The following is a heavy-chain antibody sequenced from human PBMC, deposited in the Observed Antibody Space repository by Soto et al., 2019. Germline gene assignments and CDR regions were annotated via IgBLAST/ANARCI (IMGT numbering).Heavy chain of an antibody. V-gene: IGHV3-33*01. D-gene: IGHD6-19*01. CDR1: GFTFSSYG. CDR3: ARVKQWLTYYYYYGMDV. CDR2: IWYDGSNK. Sequence: QVQLVESGGGVVQPGRSLRLSCAASGFTFSSYGMHWVRQAPGKGLEWVAVIWYDGSNKYYADSVKGRFTISRDNSKNTLDLQMNSLRAEDTAVYYCARVKQWLTYYYYYGMDVWGQGTTVTVSS. J-gene: IGHJ6*02.